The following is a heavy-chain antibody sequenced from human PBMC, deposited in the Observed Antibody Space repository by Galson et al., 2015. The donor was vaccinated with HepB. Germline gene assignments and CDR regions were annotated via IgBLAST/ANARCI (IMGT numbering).Heavy chain of an antibody. CDR2: TYYKSEWYN. CDR1: GDSVSSSSAA. CDR3: ARDSVSMVRGIIMNYYGMDV. V-gene: IGHV6-1*01. J-gene: IGHJ6*02. Sequence: CAISGDSVSSSSAAWNWIRLSPLRGLEWLGRTYYKSEWYNDYAVSVIRRITINADTSTNQFSLQLKSVSPEDTAVYYCARDSVSMVRGIIMNYYGMDVWGQGTTVSVSS. D-gene: IGHD3-10*01.